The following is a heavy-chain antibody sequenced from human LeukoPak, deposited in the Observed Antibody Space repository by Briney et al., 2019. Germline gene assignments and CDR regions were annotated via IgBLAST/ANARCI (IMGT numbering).Heavy chain of an antibody. CDR1: GYTLTELS. D-gene: IGHD3-10*01. J-gene: IGHJ3*02. V-gene: IGHV1-24*01. Sequence: ASVKVSCKVSGYTLTELSMHWVRQAPGKGLEWTGGFDPEDGETIYAQKFQGRVTMTEDTSTDTAYMELSSLRSEDTAVYYCAAYYYGSGSFRDDAFDIWGQGTMVTVSS. CDR2: FDPEDGET. CDR3: AAYYYGSGSFRDDAFDI.